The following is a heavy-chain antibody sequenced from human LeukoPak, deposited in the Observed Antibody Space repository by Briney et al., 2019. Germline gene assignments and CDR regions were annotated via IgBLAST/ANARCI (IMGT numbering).Heavy chain of an antibody. CDR3: ARVCSGGSCYLSYYYYGMDV. V-gene: IGHV4-34*01. CDR2: INHSGST. D-gene: IGHD2-15*01. J-gene: IGHJ6*02. Sequence: PSETLSLTCAVYGGSFSGYYWSWIRQPPGKGLEWIGEINHSGSTNYNPSLKSRVTISVDTSKNQFSLKLSSVTAADTAVYYCARVCSGGSCYLSYYYYGMDVWGQGTTVTVSS. CDR1: GGSFSGYY.